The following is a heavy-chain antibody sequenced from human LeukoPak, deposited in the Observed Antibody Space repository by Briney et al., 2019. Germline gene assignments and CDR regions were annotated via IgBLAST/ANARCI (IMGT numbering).Heavy chain of an antibody. CDR2: IVVGSGNT. J-gene: IGHJ6*02. D-gene: IGHD3-3*01. CDR3: ARAQTRYYDFWSGHPEYYYYYYGMDV. V-gene: IGHV1-58*01. Sequence: SVKVSCKASGFTFTSSAVQWVRQARGQRLEWIGWIVVGSGNTNYAQKFQERVTITRDMSTSTAYMELSSLRSEDTAVYYCARAQTRYYDFWSGHPEYYYYYYGMDVWGQGTTVTVSS. CDR1: GFTFTSSA.